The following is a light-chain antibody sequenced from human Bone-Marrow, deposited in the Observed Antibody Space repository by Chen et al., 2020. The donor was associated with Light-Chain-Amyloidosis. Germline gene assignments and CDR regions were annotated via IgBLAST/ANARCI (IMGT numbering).Light chain of an antibody. CDR3: AALDGSLSGYV. V-gene: IGLV1-47*01. CDR1: RSNIGNNY. Sequence: QSVLTQPPSASGTPGQRVTISCSGARSNIGNNYVYWYQHCPGAAPNLLIHRNNQRPSGVPDRFSASKSGPSAFLALRGLRSEDEADYYCAALDGSLSGYVFGTGTKVIVL. CDR2: RNN. J-gene: IGLJ1*01.